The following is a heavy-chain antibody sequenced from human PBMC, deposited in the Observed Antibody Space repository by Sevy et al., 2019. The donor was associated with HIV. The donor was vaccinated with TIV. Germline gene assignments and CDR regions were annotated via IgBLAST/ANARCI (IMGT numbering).Heavy chain of an antibody. V-gene: IGHV1-2*02. Sequence: ASVKVSCKASGYSFTGFYIHWMRQAPGQGLEWMGWINPNNGDAKYAQKYQGRVTMTRDTSVTTTYMELTSLGSDDTAMYYCVRGYFGSGSYRLLYWGQGAPVTVSS. J-gene: IGHJ4*02. D-gene: IGHD3-10*01. CDR3: VRGYFGSGSYRLLY. CDR2: INPNNGDA. CDR1: GYSFTGFY.